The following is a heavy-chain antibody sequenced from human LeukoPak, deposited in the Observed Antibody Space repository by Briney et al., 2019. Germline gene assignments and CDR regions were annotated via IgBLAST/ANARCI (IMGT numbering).Heavy chain of an antibody. CDR3: ATRPDYSSSWDYYYYGMDD. CDR2: INPSGGST. CDR1: GYTFTSYY. Sequence: ASVKVSCKASGYTFTSYYMHWVRQAPGQGLEWMGIINPSGGSTSYAQKFQGRVTMTRDTSTSTAYMELSSLRSEDTAVYCCATRPDYSSSWDYYYYGMDDWGQGTTVTVSS. J-gene: IGHJ6*02. D-gene: IGHD6-6*01. V-gene: IGHV1-46*01.